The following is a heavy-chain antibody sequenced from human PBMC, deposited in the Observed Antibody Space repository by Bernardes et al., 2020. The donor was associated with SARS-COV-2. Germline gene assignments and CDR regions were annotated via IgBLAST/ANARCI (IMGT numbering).Heavy chain of an antibody. CDR1: GDSVSSNSAA. J-gene: IGHJ5*02. V-gene: IGHV6-1*01. Sequence: SQTLSLTCAISGDSVSSNSAAWNWIRQSPSRGLEWLGRTYYRSNWYNDYAVSVKSRIIINPDTSRNQFSLQLSSVTPEDTAVYYCAYGDYGGFDPWGQGTLVTVSS. CDR3: AYGDYGGFDP. D-gene: IGHD4-17*01. CDR2: TYYRSNWYN.